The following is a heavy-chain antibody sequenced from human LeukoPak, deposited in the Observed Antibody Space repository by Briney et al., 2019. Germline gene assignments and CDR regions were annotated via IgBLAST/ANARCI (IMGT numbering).Heavy chain of an antibody. J-gene: IGHJ6*03. CDR2: INPNSGGT. D-gene: IGHD5-18*01. Sequence: ASVKVSRKASGHTFTGYYMHWVRQAPGQGLEWMGWINPNSGGTNYAQKFQGRVTMTRDTSISTAYMELSRPRSDDTAVYCCARGSYGPSMRYYYYYMDVWGKGTTVTLSS. CDR3: ARGSYGPSMRYYYYYMDV. V-gene: IGHV1-2*02. CDR1: GHTFTGYY.